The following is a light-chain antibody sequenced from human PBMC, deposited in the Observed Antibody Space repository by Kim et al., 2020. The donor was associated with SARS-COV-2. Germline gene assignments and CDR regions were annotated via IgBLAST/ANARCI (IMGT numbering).Light chain of an antibody. CDR1: SSNIGAGYD. J-gene: IGLJ3*02. Sequence: QGVTISCTGSSSNIGAGYDVHWYQKLPGTAPKLLSYGNSNRPSGVPDRFSGSKSGTSASLAITGLQAEDEADYYCQSYDSSLSGWVFGGGTQLTVL. V-gene: IGLV1-40*01. CDR3: QSYDSSLSGWV. CDR2: GNS.